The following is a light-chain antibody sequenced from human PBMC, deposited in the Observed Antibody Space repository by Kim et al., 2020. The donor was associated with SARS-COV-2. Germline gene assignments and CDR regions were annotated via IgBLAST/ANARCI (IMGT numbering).Light chain of an antibody. V-gene: IGKV3-20*01. CDR1: QSIASSY. CDR2: GAS. Sequence: EIVLTQSPGTLSLSPGERATLSCRASQSIASSYVAWYQQKPGQAPRVLIYGASARATGIPDRFSGSGSGTDFTLTISRLEPEDFALYYCQQYGSSPEYTFGQGTKLEI. J-gene: IGKJ2*01. CDR3: QQYGSSPEYT.